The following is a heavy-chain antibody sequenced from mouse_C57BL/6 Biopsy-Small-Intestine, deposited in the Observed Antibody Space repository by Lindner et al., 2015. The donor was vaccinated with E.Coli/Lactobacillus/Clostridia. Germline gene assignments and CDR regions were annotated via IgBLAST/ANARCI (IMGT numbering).Heavy chain of an antibody. CDR1: DYAFSTSW. V-gene: IGHV1-82*01. J-gene: IGHJ2*01. D-gene: IGHD4-1*02. Sequence: VQLQESGPELVKPGASVKISCKASDYAFSTSWMNWVKQRPGKGLEWIGRIYPGDGDTNYNGRFQGKAALTADKSSSTAYMELHSLTSEDSAVYFCARWGLNWHFFDYWGQGTTLTVSS. CDR3: ARWGLNWHFFDY. CDR2: IYPGDGDT.